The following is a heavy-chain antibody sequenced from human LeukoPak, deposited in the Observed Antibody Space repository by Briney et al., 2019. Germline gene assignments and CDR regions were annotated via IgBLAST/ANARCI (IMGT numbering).Heavy chain of an antibody. CDR1: GGSINSGSYY. D-gene: IGHD3-22*01. CDR2: IHDSGNT. CDR3: ARKDYDSSVHSLNNWLDP. Sequence: PSETLSLTCAVSGGSINSGSYYWPWLRQHPGKGLEWIVCIHDSGNTDYNPSLKSRLSISLDTSKNHFSLKLNSVTAADTAVYYCARKDYDSSVHSLNNWLDPWGQGTLVTVSS. V-gene: IGHV4-31*11. J-gene: IGHJ5*02.